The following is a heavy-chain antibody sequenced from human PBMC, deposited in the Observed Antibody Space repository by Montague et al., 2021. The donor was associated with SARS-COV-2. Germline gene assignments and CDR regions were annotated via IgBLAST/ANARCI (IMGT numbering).Heavy chain of an antibody. D-gene: IGHD5-12*01. CDR1: GGSISSSNYD. CDR3: ARRGRKLLPVATTIGGFDT. V-gene: IGHV4-39*02. CDR2: IYDSGST. Sequence: SETLSLTCTVAGGSISSSNYDWDWIRQPPGKGLEWIGSIYDSGSTYYNPSLKSRVTISVDTSKNHFSLKLSSVTAADTAVYYCARRGRKLLPVATTIGGFDTWGHGTMVTVSS. J-gene: IGHJ3*02.